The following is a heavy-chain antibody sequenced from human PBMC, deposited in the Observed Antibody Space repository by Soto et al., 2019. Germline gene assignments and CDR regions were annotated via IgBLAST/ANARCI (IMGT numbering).Heavy chain of an antibody. Sequence: TSETLSLTCTVSGGSISSYYWSWIRQPPGKGLEWIGYIYYSGSTNYNPSLKSRVTISVDTSKNQFSLKLSSVTAADTAVYYCARHRGYSYVYPNCFDPWGRGTLVTVSS. J-gene: IGHJ5*02. D-gene: IGHD5-18*01. CDR1: GGSISSYY. CDR3: ARHRGYSYVYPNCFDP. CDR2: IYYSGST. V-gene: IGHV4-59*01.